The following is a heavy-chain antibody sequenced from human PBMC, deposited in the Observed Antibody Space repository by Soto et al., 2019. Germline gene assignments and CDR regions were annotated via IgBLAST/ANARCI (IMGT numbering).Heavy chain of an antibody. J-gene: IGHJ4*02. CDR1: GGSFSGYY. Sequence: QVQLQQWGAGLLKPSETLSLTCAVYGGSFSGYYWSWIRQPPGKGLEWIGEINHSGSTNYNPSLKCRVTISVDTSKNQFSLKLISVTAADTAVYYCATKEGYSSSSGYYWGQGTLVTVSS. D-gene: IGHD6-6*01. V-gene: IGHV4-34*01. CDR3: ATKEGYSSSSGYY. CDR2: INHSGST.